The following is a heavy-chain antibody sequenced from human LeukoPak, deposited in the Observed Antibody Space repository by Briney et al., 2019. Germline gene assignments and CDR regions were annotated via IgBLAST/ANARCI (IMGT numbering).Heavy chain of an antibody. J-gene: IGHJ3*02. CDR2: ISSSSSYI. V-gene: IGHV3-21*01. CDR3: AREYSSSAFDI. CDR1: GFTFSSYY. Sequence: PGGSLRLSCAASGFTFSSYYINWVRQAPGKGLEWVSSISSSSSYIYYADSVKGRFTISRDNAKNSLYLQMNSLRAEDTAVYYCAREYSSSAFDIWGQGTMVTVSS. D-gene: IGHD6-6*01.